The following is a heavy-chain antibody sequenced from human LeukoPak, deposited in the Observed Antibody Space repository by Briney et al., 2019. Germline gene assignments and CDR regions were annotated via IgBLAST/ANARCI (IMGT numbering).Heavy chain of an antibody. Sequence: PGGSLRLSCAASGISVSSNYMSWVRQAPGKGLQWVSVIYVDGSTYYADSVKGRITISRDNSRNTLYLQMNSLRAEDTAGYSCARDLASRQRAGLYVSCGPGGLVTVSS. CDR3: ARDLASRQRAGLYVS. CDR1: GISVSSNY. J-gene: IGHJ5*02. D-gene: IGHD6-6*01. V-gene: IGHV3-66*01. CDR2: IYVDGST.